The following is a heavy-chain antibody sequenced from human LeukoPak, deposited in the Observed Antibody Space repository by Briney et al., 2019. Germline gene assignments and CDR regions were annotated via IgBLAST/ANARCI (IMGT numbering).Heavy chain of an antibody. V-gene: IGHV1-46*01. Sequence: ASVKVSCKASGYTFTSYYMHWVRQAPGQGLEWMGIINPSGGSTSYAQKFQGRVTMTRDMSTSTVYMELSSLRSDDTAVYYCARIQVWFGPDRDAFDIWGQGTMVTVSS. CDR3: ARIQVWFGPDRDAFDI. D-gene: IGHD3-10*01. CDR1: GYTFTSYY. J-gene: IGHJ3*02. CDR2: INPSGGST.